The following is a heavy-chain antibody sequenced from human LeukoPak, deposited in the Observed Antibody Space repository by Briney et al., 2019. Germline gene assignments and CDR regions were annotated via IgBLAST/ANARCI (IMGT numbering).Heavy chain of an antibody. CDR3: ARVRYYDFWSGYPDY. V-gene: IGHV4-59*08. CDR1: GDSISSYY. J-gene: IGHJ4*02. CDR2: IYYSGST. Sequence: PSETLSLTCTDSGDSISSYYWSWIRQPPGKELEWISYIYYSGSTYYNPSLKSRVTISVDTSKNQFSLKLSSVTAADMAVYYCARVRYYDFWSGYPDYWGQGTVVTVSS. D-gene: IGHD3-3*01.